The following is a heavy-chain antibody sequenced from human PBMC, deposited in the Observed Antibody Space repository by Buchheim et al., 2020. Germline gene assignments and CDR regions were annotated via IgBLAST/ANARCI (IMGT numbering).Heavy chain of an antibody. CDR2: IWYDGSNK. V-gene: IGHV3-33*01. D-gene: IGHD6-19*01. CDR3: ARDGYSSGWFDY. Sequence: QVQLVESGGGVVQPGRSLRLSCAASGFAFSSYGMHWVRQAPGKGLEWVAVIWYDGSNKYYADSVKGRFTISRDNSKNKMYLQMNSLRAEDTAVYYCARDGYSSGWFDYWGQGTL. J-gene: IGHJ4*02. CDR1: GFAFSSYG.